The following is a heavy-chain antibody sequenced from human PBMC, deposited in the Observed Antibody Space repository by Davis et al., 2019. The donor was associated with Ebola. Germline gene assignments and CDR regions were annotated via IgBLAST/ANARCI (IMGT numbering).Heavy chain of an antibody. J-gene: IGHJ4*02. CDR1: GYTFTGYY. Sequence: AASVKVSCKASGYTFTGYYMHWVRQAPGQGLEWMGRINPNSGGTNYAQKFQGRVTMTRDTSISTAYMELSSLRSEDTAVYYCARDRRSSSTHFDYWGQGTLVTVSS. D-gene: IGHD6-6*01. CDR2: INPNSGGT. CDR3: ARDRRSSSTHFDY. V-gene: IGHV1-2*06.